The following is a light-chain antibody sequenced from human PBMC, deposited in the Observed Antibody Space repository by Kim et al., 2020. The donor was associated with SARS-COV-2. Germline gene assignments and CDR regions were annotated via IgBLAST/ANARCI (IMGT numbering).Light chain of an antibody. CDR3: MQNKQFPT. V-gene: IGKV2D-29*01. CDR1: QSLVRSDGMTY. J-gene: IGKJ2*01. Sequence: IVMTQTPVSLSVTPGQPASMSCKSSQSLVRSDGMTYLYWYVQKTGQTPQLLIHEVSNRFSGVPDRFSGSGSGTDFTLKISRVEAEDVGIYFCMQNKQFPTFGQGTKLEL. CDR2: EVS.